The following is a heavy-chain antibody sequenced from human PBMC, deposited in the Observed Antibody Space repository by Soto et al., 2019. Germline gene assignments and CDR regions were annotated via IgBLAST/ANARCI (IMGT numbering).Heavy chain of an antibody. CDR3: ATAPDFF. Sequence: QVQLVESGGGVVQPGRSLRLSCAASGFTFSSYGMHWVRQAPGKGLEWVAVISYDGSNKYYADSVKGRFTISRDNSKNTLYLQMNSLRDEDTAVYYCATAPDFFWGQGTLVTVSS. V-gene: IGHV3-30*03. CDR2: ISYDGSNK. J-gene: IGHJ4*02. CDR1: GFTFSSYG. D-gene: IGHD3-3*01.